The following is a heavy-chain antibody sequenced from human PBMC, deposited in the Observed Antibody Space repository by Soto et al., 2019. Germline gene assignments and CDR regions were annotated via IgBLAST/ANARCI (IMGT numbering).Heavy chain of an antibody. CDR1: GFTFSSYA. V-gene: IGHV3-30-3*01. CDR3: ARDRLRYNWNDFPYYYYGMGV. D-gene: IGHD1-1*01. J-gene: IGHJ6*02. CDR2: ISYDGSNK. Sequence: QVQLVESGGGVVQPGRSLRLSCAASGFTFSSYAMHWVRQAPGKGLEWVAVISYDGSNKDYADSVKGRFTISRDNSKNTLYLQMNSLRAEDTAVYYCARDRLRYNWNDFPYYYYGMGVWGQGTTVTVSS.